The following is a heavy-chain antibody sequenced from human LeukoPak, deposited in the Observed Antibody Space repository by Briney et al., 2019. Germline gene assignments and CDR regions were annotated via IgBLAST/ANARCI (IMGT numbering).Heavy chain of an antibody. Sequence: GGSLRLSCAASGFTFDDYAMHWVRQAPGKGLEWVSGISWNSGSIGYADSVKGRFTISRDNAKNSLYLQMNSLRAEDMALYYCAKDMGGEYYYDSSGYYAKGNRGAFDIWGQGTMVTVSS. J-gene: IGHJ3*02. CDR1: GFTFDDYA. D-gene: IGHD3-22*01. CDR3: AKDMGGEYYYDSSGYYAKGNRGAFDI. V-gene: IGHV3-9*03. CDR2: ISWNSGSI.